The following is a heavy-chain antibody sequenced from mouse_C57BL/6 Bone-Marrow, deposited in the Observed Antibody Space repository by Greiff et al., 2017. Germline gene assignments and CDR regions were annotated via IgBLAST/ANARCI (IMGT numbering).Heavy chain of an antibody. V-gene: IGHV3-6*01. CDR2: ISYDGSN. J-gene: IGHJ1*03. Sequence: DVHLVESGPGLVKPSQSLSLTCSVTGYSITSGFYWNWIRQFPGNKLEWMGYISYDGSNNYNPSLKNRISITRDTSKNQFFLTLNSVTTEDTATYYCARGVLRYRVYFDVWGTGTTVTVSS. CDR3: ARGVLRYRVYFDV. CDR1: GYSITSGFY. D-gene: IGHD1-1*01.